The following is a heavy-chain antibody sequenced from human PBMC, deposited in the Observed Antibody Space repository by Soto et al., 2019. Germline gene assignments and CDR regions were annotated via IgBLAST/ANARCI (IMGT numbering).Heavy chain of an antibody. CDR3: ARGYRQSGYSSSWVFDY. D-gene: IGHD6-13*01. CDR2: MYYSGST. Sequence: QVQLRESGPGLVKPSQTLSLTCTVSGGSINSGGYYWNWIRQHPGKGLEWIGYMYYSGSTYYNPFLRSRVITSAYTSENHFALNLRSVTSADTAVYFCARGYRQSGYSSSWVFDYWGQGTLVNVSS. J-gene: IGHJ4*02. V-gene: IGHV4-31*03. CDR1: GGSINSGGYY.